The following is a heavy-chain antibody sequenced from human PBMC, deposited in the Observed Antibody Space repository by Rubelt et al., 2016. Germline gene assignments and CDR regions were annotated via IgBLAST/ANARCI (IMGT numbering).Heavy chain of an antibody. Sequence: QVQLVQSGAEVKKPGASVKVSCKASGYTFTSYGISWVRQAPGQGLEWMGWISAYNGNTNYASKLQGGVTITTETSTSTAYMELRSLRSDDTAVYYCASMYSSSWYRGWFDPWGQGTLVTVSS. D-gene: IGHD6-13*01. CDR1: GYTFTSYG. CDR2: ISAYNGNT. CDR3: ASMYSSSWYRGWFDP. J-gene: IGHJ5*02. V-gene: IGHV1-18*01.